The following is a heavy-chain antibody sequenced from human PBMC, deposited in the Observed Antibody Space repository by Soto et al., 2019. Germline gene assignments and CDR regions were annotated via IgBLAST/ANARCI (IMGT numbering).Heavy chain of an antibody. Sequence: GGSLRLSCAASGFTVTNNYMSWVRQAPGRGLEWVSVINGAGDAKYADSVKGRFAISRDTSRNTVYLQLNSLRAEDTAVYYCVRENYYYGMDVWGHGTTVTVSS. CDR1: GFTVTNNY. V-gene: IGHV3-66*01. CDR2: INGAGDA. CDR3: VRENYYYGMDV. J-gene: IGHJ6*02.